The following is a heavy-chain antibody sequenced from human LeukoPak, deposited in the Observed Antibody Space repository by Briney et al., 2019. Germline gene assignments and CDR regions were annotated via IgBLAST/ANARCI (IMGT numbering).Heavy chain of an antibody. D-gene: IGHD1-14*01. Sequence: PSETLSLTCTVSSGSINNYYWSWIRQTPGKGLERIGYILSSGSTNYNPSVKSRVIISVDTSKNQFSLKLSSVTAADTAVYYCARTNQISETAFDIWGQGTMVIVSS. CDR3: ARTNQISETAFDI. CDR2: ILSSGST. J-gene: IGHJ3*02. CDR1: SGSINNYY. V-gene: IGHV4-59*01.